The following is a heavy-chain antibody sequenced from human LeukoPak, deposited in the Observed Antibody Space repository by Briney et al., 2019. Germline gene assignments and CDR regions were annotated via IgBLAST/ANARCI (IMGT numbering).Heavy chain of an antibody. CDR1: GVSISSDNW. V-gene: IGHV4-4*02. D-gene: IGHD3-10*01. CDR3: ATRHHSRTYMVPLDS. CDR2: THRSGDT. J-gene: IGHJ4*02. Sequence: SGTLSLTCAVYGVSISSDNWWTWVRQPPGKGLEWIGETHRSGDTKYNPSLNGRVTISMDNSKSQLSLNLISVTAADTAIYFCATRHHSRTYMVPLDSWGQGTLVTVSS.